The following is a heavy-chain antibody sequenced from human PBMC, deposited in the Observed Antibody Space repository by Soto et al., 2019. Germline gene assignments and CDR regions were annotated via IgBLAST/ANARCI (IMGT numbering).Heavy chain of an antibody. Sequence: GGSLRLSCAASGFTFSSYGVHWVRQAPGKGLEWVAVIWYDGSNKYYADSVKGRFTISRDNSKNTLYLQMNSLRAEDTAVYYCARARRTGITIFGVVILPKYGMDVWGQGTTVTVSS. CDR2: IWYDGSNK. D-gene: IGHD3-3*01. V-gene: IGHV3-33*01. CDR3: ARARRTGITIFGVVILPKYGMDV. J-gene: IGHJ6*02. CDR1: GFTFSSYG.